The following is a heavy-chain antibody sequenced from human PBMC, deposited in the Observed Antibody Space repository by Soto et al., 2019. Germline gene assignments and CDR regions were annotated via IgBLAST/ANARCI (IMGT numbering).Heavy chain of an antibody. J-gene: IGHJ6*02. CDR3: ARWVGSSSSGYYYYGMDV. Sequence: GGSLRLSCAASGFTFSSYAMHWVRQAPGKGLEWVAVISYDGSNKYYADSVKGRFTISRDNSKNTLYLQMNSLRAEDTAVYYCARWVGSSSSGYYYYGMDVWGQGTTVTVSS. D-gene: IGHD6-6*01. CDR2: ISYDGSNK. CDR1: GFTFSSYA. V-gene: IGHV3-30-3*01.